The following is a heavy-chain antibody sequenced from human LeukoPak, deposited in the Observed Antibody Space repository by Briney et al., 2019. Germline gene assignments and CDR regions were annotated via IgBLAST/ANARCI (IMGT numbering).Heavy chain of an antibody. CDR2: VIHSGSA. Sequence: SETLSLTCSVSGHSISSDYYWGWIRQPPGKGLEWIGSVIHSGSAYYNPSLKSRVTMSVDTSKNQLSLKLTSVTAADTAVYYCARDFFKYGSGSFHDYWGQGTLVTVSS. CDR1: GHSISSDYY. J-gene: IGHJ4*02. V-gene: IGHV4-38-2*02. CDR3: ARDFFKYGSGSFHDY. D-gene: IGHD3-10*01.